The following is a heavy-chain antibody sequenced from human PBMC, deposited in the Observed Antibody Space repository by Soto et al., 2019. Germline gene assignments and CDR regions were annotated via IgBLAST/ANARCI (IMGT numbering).Heavy chain of an antibody. CDR3: AKQDCSSTSCYRYYYYYGMDV. CDR2: IIPIFGTA. Sequence: QVQLVQSGAEVKKPGSSVKVSCKASGGTFSSYAISWVRQAPGQGLEWMGGIIPIFGTANYAQKFQGRVTITADEFTSTAYMELSSLRSEDTAVYYCAKQDCSSTSCYRYYYYYGMDVWGQGTTVTVSS. J-gene: IGHJ6*02. V-gene: IGHV1-69*01. D-gene: IGHD2-2*01. CDR1: GGTFSSYA.